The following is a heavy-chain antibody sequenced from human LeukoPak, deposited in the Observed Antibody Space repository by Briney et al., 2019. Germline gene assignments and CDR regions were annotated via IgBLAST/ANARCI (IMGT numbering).Heavy chain of an antibody. J-gene: IGHJ3*02. CDR3: ARGAVGATRGGAFDI. D-gene: IGHD1-26*01. CDR1: GGSISSGGYF. CDR2: IYYSGST. Sequence: SQTLSLTCTVSGGSISSGGYFWNWIRQHPRKGLEWIGHIYYSGSTSYTPSLKSRVSMSLDTSKNQFSLKLDSVTAADTAVYYCARGAVGATRGGAFDIWGQGTMVTVSS. V-gene: IGHV4-31*03.